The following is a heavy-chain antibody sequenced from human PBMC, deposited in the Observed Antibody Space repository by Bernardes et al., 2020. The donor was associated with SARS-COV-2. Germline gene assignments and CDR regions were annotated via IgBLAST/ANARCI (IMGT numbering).Heavy chain of an antibody. J-gene: IGHJ6*02. CDR2: IWYDGINA. Sequence: GGSLRLSCGASGFIFSTYAMHWVRQAPGKGLEWVAFIWYDGINAYYADSVKGRFTISRDNFKNTVYLQMNSLRGDDTGVYYCAGDPPQSGYAMAVWGQGTAVTVSS. D-gene: IGHD1-26*01. CDR3: AGDPPQSGYAMAV. CDR1: GFIFSTYA. V-gene: IGHV3-33*01.